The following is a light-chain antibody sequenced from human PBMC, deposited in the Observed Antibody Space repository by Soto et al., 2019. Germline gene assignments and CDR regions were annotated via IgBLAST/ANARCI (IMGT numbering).Light chain of an antibody. CDR3: GAWDGSLSAVV. J-gene: IGLJ2*01. CDR2: DND. CDR1: RSNIGNNY. V-gene: IGLV1-51*01. Sequence: QSVLTQPPSVSAAPGQKVTISCSRSRSNIGNNYVSWYQQLPGTAPKLLIYDNDKRPSGIPDRFSGSKSGPSATLDITGLQTGDEADYYCGAWDGSLSAVVFGGGTKVTVL.